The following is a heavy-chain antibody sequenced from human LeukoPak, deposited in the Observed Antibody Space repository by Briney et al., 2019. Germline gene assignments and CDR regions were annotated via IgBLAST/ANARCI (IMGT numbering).Heavy chain of an antibody. CDR1: GGSISSYY. CDR2: IYTSGST. CDR3: ARVIAAAGTPDY. D-gene: IGHD6-13*01. Sequence: SETLSLTCTVSGGSISSYYWSWVRQPAGKGLEWIGRIYTSGSTNYNPSLKSRVTISVDTSKNQFSLKLSSVTAADTAVYYCARVIAAAGTPDYWGQGTLVTVSS. J-gene: IGHJ4*02. V-gene: IGHV4-4*07.